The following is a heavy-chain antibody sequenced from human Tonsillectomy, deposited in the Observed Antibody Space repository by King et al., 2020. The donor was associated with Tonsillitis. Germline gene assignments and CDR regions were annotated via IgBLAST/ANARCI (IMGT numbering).Heavy chain of an antibody. CDR3: ARGYSSGYYKNGMDV. J-gene: IGHJ6*02. Sequence: QLQESGPGVVKPSETLSLTCTVSGGSISSYYWTWIRQPPGKGLEWIGYIHYSGSTNNNPSLKSRVTISVDTSKNQFSLRLRSVTAADTAVYYCARGYSSGYYKNGMDVWGQGTPVTVSS. CDR2: IHYSGST. V-gene: IGHV4-59*01. D-gene: IGHD3-22*01. CDR1: GGSISSYY.